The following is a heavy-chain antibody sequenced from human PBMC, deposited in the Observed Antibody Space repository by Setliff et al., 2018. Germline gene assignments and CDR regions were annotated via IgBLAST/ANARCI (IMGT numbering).Heavy chain of an antibody. J-gene: IGHJ1*01. D-gene: IGHD5-12*01. CDR2: INYSGST. CDR1: GDSLMSGTQY. CDR3: ARGRGGYNQEYLQH. Sequence: TSETLSLTCSVLGDSLMSGTQYWAWIRQPPGKGLEWIGNINYSGSTYYNPSLKSRVTRSVDASKNQVSLKVTSVTAEDTAVYYCARGRGGYNQEYLQHWGQGTLVTVSS. V-gene: IGHV4-39*01.